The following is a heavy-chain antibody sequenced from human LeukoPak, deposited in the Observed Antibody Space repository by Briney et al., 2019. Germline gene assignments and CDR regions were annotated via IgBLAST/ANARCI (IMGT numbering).Heavy chain of an antibody. Sequence: GGSLRLSCAASGFTFSTYSMNWVRQAPGKGLEWVSSTNRSGSYIFYADSVKGRFTISRDNTKDSLYLQMNSLRAEDTAVYYCARDPGIQLWSYYFDYWGPGTLVTVSS. CDR3: ARDPGIQLWSYYFDY. CDR2: TNRSGSYI. CDR1: GFTFSTYS. J-gene: IGHJ4*02. V-gene: IGHV3-21*01. D-gene: IGHD5-18*01.